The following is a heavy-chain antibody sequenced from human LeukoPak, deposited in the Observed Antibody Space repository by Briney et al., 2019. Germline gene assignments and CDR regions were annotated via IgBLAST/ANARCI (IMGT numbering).Heavy chain of an antibody. D-gene: IGHD3-22*01. CDR2: IFSGGTT. CDR1: GFTGSSKY. J-gene: IGHJ4*02. V-gene: IGHV3-66*01. Sequence: GGSLRLSCAASGFTGSSKYMSWVRQAPGKGLEWVSVIFSGGTTKYADSVKGRFTISRDNAKNSLYLQMNSLRAEDTAVYYCARGYYDSSGYYFNIPYYFDYWGQGTLVTVSS. CDR3: ARGYYDSSGYYFNIPYYFDY.